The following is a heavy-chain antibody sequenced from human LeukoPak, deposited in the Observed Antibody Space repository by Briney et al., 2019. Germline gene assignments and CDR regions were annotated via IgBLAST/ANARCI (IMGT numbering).Heavy chain of an antibody. CDR3: ARGEESSSHFDY. CDR2: INPNSGGT. Sequence: APVKVSCKASGYTFTGYSMHWVRQAPGQGLEWMGWINPNSGGTNYAQKFQGRVTMTRDTSISTAYMELSRLRSDDTAVYYCARGEESSSHFDYWGQGTLVTVSS. J-gene: IGHJ4*02. D-gene: IGHD6-6*01. CDR1: GYTFTGYS. V-gene: IGHV1-2*02.